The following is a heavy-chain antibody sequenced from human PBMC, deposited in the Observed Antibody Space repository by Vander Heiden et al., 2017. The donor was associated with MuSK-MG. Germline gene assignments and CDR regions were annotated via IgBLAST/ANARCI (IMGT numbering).Heavy chain of an antibody. V-gene: IGHV3-21*01. CDR1: GCTFSSYS. Sequence: EVQLVESGGGLVKPGASLRLTCAASGCTFSSYSMNWVSKDPGKGLEWVSAISSSSSYIYYADSVKGRFTISRENDKNSLYLQMNSLRAEDTAVYYCARDQGRIYGYWGQGTLVTVTS. J-gene: IGHJ4*02. CDR2: ISSSSSYI. D-gene: IGHD3-10*01. CDR3: ARDQGRIYGY.